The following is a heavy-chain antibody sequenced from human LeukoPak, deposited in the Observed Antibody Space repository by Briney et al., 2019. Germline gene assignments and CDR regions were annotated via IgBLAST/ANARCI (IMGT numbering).Heavy chain of an antibody. CDR1: GYTFTGYY. D-gene: IGHD3-22*01. CDR2: INPNSGGT. V-gene: IGHV1-2*06. J-gene: IGHJ3*02. Sequence: ASVKVSCKASGYTFTGYYMHWVRQAPGQGLEWMGRINPNSGGTNYAQKFQGRVTMTRDTSISTAYMELSRLRSDDTAVYYCAATYYYDSSGYDAFDIWGQGTVVTVSS. CDR3: AATYYYDSSGYDAFDI.